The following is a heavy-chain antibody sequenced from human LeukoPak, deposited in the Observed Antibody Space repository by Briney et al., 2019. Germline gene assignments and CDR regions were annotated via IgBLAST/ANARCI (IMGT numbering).Heavy chain of an antibody. CDR2: IIPIFGTA. V-gene: IGHV1-69*13. J-gene: IGHJ4*02. D-gene: IGHD2-15*01. Sequence: GASVKVSCKASGGTFSIYAISWVRQAPGQGLEWMGGIIPIFGTANYAQKFQGRVTITADESTSTAYMELSSLRSEDTAVYYCARGSVGYCSGGSCYSANDYWGQGTLVTVSS. CDR3: ARGSVGYCSGGSCYSANDY. CDR1: GGTFSIYA.